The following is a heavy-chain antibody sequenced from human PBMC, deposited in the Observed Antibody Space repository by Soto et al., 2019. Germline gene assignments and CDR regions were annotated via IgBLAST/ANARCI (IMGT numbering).Heavy chain of an antibody. J-gene: IGHJ6*02. V-gene: IGHV4-30-4*01. CDR3: AREHLTIFGFYGMDV. CDR2: IYYSGST. CDR1: GGSISSGDYY. D-gene: IGHD3-3*01. Sequence: SETLSLTCTVSGGSISSGDYYWSWIRQPPGKGLEWIGYIYYSGSTYYNPSLKSRVTISVDTSKNQFSLKLSSVTAADTAVYYCAREHLTIFGFYGMDVWGQGTTVTVSS.